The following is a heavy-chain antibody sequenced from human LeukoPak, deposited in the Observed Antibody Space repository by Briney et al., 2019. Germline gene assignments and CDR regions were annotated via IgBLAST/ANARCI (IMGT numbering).Heavy chain of an antibody. CDR3: ARDIGVCSGGSCYSSGYFDY. V-gene: IGHV4-59*01. CDR1: GGSISSYY. D-gene: IGHD2-15*01. J-gene: IGHJ4*02. CDR2: IYYSGST. Sequence: PSETLSLICTVSGGSISSYYWSWIRQPPGKGLEWIGYIYYSGSTNYNPSLKSRVTISVDTSKNQFSLKLSSVTAADTAVYYCARDIGVCSGGSCYSSGYFDYWGQGTLVTVSS.